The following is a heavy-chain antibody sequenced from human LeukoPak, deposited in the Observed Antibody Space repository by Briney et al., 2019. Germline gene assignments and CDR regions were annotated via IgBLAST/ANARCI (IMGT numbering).Heavy chain of an antibody. V-gene: IGHV3-23*01. CDR3: AKGVLAAGSKNWFDP. D-gene: IGHD6-13*01. CDR1: GFTFSSYA. CDR2: ISGSGGST. Sequence: GGSLRLSCAASGFTFSSYAMSWVRQAPGKGLEWVSAISGSGGSTYYADSVKGRFTISRDNSKNTLYLQMNSLRAEDTAVYYCAKGVLAAGSKNWFDPWGQGTLVTVSS. J-gene: IGHJ5*02.